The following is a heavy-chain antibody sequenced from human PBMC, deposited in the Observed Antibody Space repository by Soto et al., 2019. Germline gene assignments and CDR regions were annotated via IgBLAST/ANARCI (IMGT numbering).Heavy chain of an antibody. CDR2: INPSGGST. V-gene: IGHV1-46*03. J-gene: IGHJ6*02. Sequence: QVQLVQSGAEVKKPGASVKVSCKASGYTFTSYYMHWVRQAPGQGLEWMGIINPSGGSTSYAQKYQGGVTMXXDXSXXTVYMELSSLRSEDTAVYYCARGMGGLDYYYGMDVWGQGTTVTVSS. CDR1: GYTFTSYY. D-gene: IGHD3-16*01. CDR3: ARGMGGLDYYYGMDV.